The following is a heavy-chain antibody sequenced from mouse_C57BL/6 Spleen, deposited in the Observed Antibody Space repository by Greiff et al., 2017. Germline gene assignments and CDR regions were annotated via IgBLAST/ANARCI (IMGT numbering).Heavy chain of an antibody. J-gene: IGHJ4*01. CDR3: ARDWTSYAMDY. V-gene: IGHV3-6*01. CDR2: ISYDGSN. Sequence: ESGPGLVKPSQSLSLTCSVTGYSITSGYYWNWIRQFPGNKLEWMGYISYDGSNNYNPSLKNRISITRDTSKNQSFLKLNSVTTEDTATYYCARDWTSYAMDYWGQGTSVTVSS. CDR1: GYSITSGYY.